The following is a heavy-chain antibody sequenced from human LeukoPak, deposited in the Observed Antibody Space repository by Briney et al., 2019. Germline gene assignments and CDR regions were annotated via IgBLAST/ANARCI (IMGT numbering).Heavy chain of an antibody. CDR1: GLTFSTYA. CDR3: ARASRGDDWLLWNSYYMDV. CDR2: ISSSSSYI. J-gene: IGHJ6*03. Sequence: PGGSLRLSSAVSGLTFSTYAMSWVRQAPGRGLEWVSSISSSSSYIYYADSVKGRFTISRDNAKNSLYLQMNSLRAEDTAVYYCARASRGDDWLLWNSYYMDVWGKGTTVTVSS. D-gene: IGHD3-9*01. V-gene: IGHV3-21*01.